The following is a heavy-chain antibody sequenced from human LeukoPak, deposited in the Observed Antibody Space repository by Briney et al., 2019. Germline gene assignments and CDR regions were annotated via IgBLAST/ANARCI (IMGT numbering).Heavy chain of an antibody. CDR1: GFTFDDYG. J-gene: IGHJ4*02. Sequence: GGSLRLSCAASGFTFDDYGMSWVRQAPGKGLEWVSDINWNGGSTGYADSVKGRFTISRDNAKNSLYLQMNSLRAEDTALYYCARSAHYYDSRGYPTHFDYWGQGTLVTVSS. V-gene: IGHV3-20*04. CDR2: INWNGGST. CDR3: ARSAHYYDSRGYPTHFDY. D-gene: IGHD3-22*01.